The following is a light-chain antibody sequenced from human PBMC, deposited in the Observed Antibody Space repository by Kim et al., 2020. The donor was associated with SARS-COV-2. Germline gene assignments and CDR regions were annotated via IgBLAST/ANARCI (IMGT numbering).Light chain of an antibody. CDR2: GAS. CDR3: QQYGNSPYT. Sequence: EIVLTQSPGTLSLSPGERATLSCRASQSVSSSNLAWYQQKPGQAPRVLIYGASSRATGIPDRFSGSGSGTDFTLTISRLEPEDFAVYYRQQYGNSPYTFGQGTKLEIK. J-gene: IGKJ2*01. V-gene: IGKV3-20*01. CDR1: QSVSSSN.